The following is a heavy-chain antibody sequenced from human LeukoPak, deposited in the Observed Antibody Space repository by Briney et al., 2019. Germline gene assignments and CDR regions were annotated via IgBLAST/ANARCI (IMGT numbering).Heavy chain of an antibody. CDR3: ARREVGATSAFDI. J-gene: IGHJ3*02. D-gene: IGHD1-26*01. CDR1: GGTFSSYA. Sequence: SVKVSCKASGGTFSSYAFGWVRRAPAQGLEWMGGIIPIFGTANYAQKFQGRVTITADESTSTAYMELSSLRSEDTAVYYCARREVGATSAFDIWGQGTMVTVSS. CDR2: IIPIFGTA. V-gene: IGHV1-69*01.